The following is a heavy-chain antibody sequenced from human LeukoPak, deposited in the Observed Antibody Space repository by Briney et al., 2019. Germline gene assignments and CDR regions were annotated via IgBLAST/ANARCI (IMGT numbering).Heavy chain of an antibody. Sequence: ASVTVSCKASGYTFTSYGISWVRQAPGQGLEWMGWINPNSGVTNYAQKLQGRVTITRDTSIDTAYMQLSRLRSDDTAVYYCAKDRYGDYEAPFHYYMDAWGRGTTVTVSS. CDR3: AKDRYGDYEAPFHYYMDA. J-gene: IGHJ6*03. D-gene: IGHD5-12*01. CDR2: INPNSGVT. CDR1: GYTFTSYG. V-gene: IGHV1-2*02.